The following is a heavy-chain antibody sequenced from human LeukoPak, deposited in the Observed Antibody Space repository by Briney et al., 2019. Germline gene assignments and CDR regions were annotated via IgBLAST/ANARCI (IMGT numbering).Heavy chain of an antibody. V-gene: IGHV4-39*07. D-gene: IGHD3-22*01. J-gene: IGHJ4*02. Sequence: PSETLSLTCTVSGGSISSSSYYWGWIRQPPGKGLEWIGSIYYSGSTYYNPSLKSRVTISVDTSKNQFSLKLSSVTAADTAVYYCARLRGIVVVRRFDYWGQGTLVTVSS. CDR2: IYYSGST. CDR1: GGSISSSSYY. CDR3: ARLRGIVVVRRFDY.